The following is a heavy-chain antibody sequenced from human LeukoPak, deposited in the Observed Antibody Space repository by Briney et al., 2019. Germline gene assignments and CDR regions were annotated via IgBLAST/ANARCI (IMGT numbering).Heavy chain of an antibody. CDR1: GYTFTSYY. CDR3: AGEGYYYDSSGYYPRPIDY. CDR2: INPSGGST. V-gene: IGHV1-46*01. J-gene: IGHJ4*02. D-gene: IGHD3-22*01. Sequence: GASVKVSCKASGYTFTSYYMHWVRQAPGQGLEWMGIINPSGGSTSYAQKFQGRVTMTRDTSTSTVYMELSSLRSEDTAVYYCAGEGYYYDSSGYYPRPIDYWGQGTLVTVSS.